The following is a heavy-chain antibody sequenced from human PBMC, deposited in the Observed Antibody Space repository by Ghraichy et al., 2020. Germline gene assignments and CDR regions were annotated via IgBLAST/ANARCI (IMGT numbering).Heavy chain of an antibody. CDR3: ARDRGRLARLGGMDV. CDR2: INTDGTFI. CDR1: GFTFSNYD. J-gene: IGHJ6*02. Sequence: GGSLRLSCAASGFTFSNYDMNWVRQAPGKGLEWVAYINTDGTFIYSEDSMKGRFTISRDNTQNSLYLQMNYLRVDDTAVYYCARDRGRLARLGGMDVWGQGTTVIVSS. V-gene: IGHV3-21*01. D-gene: IGHD3-16*01.